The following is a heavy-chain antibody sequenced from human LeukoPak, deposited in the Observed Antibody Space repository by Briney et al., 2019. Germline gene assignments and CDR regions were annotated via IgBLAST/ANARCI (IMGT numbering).Heavy chain of an antibody. CDR3: AKDTYSSSWYYFDY. D-gene: IGHD6-13*01. CDR1: GFTFSSYA. CDR2: ISGSGGST. V-gene: IGHV3-23*01. J-gene: IGHJ4*02. Sequence: GGSLRLSCAASGFTFSSYAVSWVRQAPGKGLEWVSAISGSGGSTYYADSVKGRFTISRDNSKNTLYLQMNSLRAEDTAVYYCAKDTYSSSWYYFDYWGQGTLVTVSS.